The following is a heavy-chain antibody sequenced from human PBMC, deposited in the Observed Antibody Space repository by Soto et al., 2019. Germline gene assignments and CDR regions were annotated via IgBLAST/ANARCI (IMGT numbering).Heavy chain of an antibody. D-gene: IGHD3-22*01. CDR2: IIPIFGTA. CDR3: ARDRGPSSGYYPYWFDP. J-gene: IGHJ5*02. Sequence: QVQLVQSGAEVKKPGSSVKVSCKASGGTFSSYAISWVRQAHGQGLEWMGEIIPIFGTANYAQKFQGRVTITADESTSTAYMELSSLRSEDTAGYYCARDRGPSSGYYPYWFDPWGQGNLVTVSS. V-gene: IGHV1-69*12. CDR1: GGTFSSYA.